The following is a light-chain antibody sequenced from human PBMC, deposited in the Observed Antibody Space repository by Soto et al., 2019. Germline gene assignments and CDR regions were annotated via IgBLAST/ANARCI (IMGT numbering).Light chain of an antibody. Sequence: EIVVTQSPATLSVSPGERATLSCRASQSVSSNLAWYQQKPGQAPRLLIYGASTRATGIPARFSGSGSGTEFTLTISSLQSEDFAVYYCQHYNNWPPFTFGPGTKVDIK. V-gene: IGKV3-15*01. CDR2: GAS. J-gene: IGKJ3*01. CDR1: QSVSSN. CDR3: QHYNNWPPFT.